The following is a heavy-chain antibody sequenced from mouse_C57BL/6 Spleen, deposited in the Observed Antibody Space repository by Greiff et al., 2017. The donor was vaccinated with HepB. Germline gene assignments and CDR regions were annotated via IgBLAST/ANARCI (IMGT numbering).Heavy chain of an antibody. J-gene: IGHJ4*01. D-gene: IGHD2-1*01. Sequence: VQLQESGPELVKPGASVKISCKASGYAFSRSWMNWVKQRPGKGLEWIGRIYPGDGDTNYNGKFKGKATLTADKSSSTAYMQLSSLTSEDSAVYFCERGNPYYAMDYWGQGTSVTVSP. CDR3: ERGNPYYAMDY. V-gene: IGHV1-82*01. CDR2: IYPGDGDT. CDR1: GYAFSRSW.